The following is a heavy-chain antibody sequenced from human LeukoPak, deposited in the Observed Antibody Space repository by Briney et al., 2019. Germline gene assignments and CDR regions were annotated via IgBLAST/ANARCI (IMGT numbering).Heavy chain of an antibody. CDR2: ISGSGDSI. CDR3: AKSNFGGGRSYFDF. Sequence: GGSLRLSCAASGFTFKNYAMRWVRQAPGKGLEWVSAISGSGDSINYVDSVKGRFTISRDNSENTMYLQTNSLRAEDTAVYYCAKSNFGGGRSYFDFWGQGSLVTVSS. J-gene: IGHJ4*02. V-gene: IGHV3-23*01. CDR1: GFTFKNYA. D-gene: IGHD2-15*01.